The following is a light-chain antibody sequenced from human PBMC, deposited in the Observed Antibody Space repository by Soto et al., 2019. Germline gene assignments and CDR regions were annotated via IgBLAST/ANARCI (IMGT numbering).Light chain of an antibody. CDR3: SSYAGSNNSVV. Sequence: QSALTQPPSASGSPGQSVTISCTGTSSDVGGYNYVSWYQQHPGKAPKLIIYEVSKRPSGVPDRFSGSKSGNTASMTVSGLPAEDEADYYCSSYAGSNNSVVCGGGTKLTVL. CDR2: EVS. J-gene: IGLJ2*01. CDR1: SSDVGGYNY. V-gene: IGLV2-8*01.